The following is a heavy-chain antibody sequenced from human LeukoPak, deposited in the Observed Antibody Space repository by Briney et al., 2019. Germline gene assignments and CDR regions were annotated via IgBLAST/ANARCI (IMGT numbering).Heavy chain of an antibody. D-gene: IGHD5-18*01. CDR1: GYTFTGYY. J-gene: IGHJ4*02. Sequence: ASVKVSCTASGYTFTGYYMHWVRQAPGQGLEWMERINPNSGGTNYAQKFQGRVTMTRDTSISTAYMELSRLRSDDTAVYYCARVDTAMVKPFDYWGQGTLVTVSS. V-gene: IGHV1-2*06. CDR2: INPNSGGT. CDR3: ARVDTAMVKPFDY.